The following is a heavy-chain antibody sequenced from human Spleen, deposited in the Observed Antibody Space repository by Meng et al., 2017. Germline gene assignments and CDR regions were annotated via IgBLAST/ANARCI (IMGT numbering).Heavy chain of an antibody. J-gene: IGHJ4*02. CDR3: ASSYTFSDWRSFGY. V-gene: IGHV3-72*01. CDR2: IRNKANRYST. Sequence: GESLKISCAVSGVTFSGSDIHWVRQASGKGLEWVGRIRNKANRYSTEYAASVKGRFTISRDDSKNSLFLQMNSLRTEDTAIYYCASSYTFSDWRSFGYWGEGTLVTVSS. D-gene: IGHD6-19*01. CDR1: GVTFSGSD.